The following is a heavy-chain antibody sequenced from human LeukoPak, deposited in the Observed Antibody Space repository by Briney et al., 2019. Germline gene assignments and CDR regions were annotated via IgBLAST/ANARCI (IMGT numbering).Heavy chain of an antibody. CDR2: ISYDGSNK. D-gene: IGHD3-3*01. V-gene: IGHV3-30*04. CDR3: ARDSYDFWSGYYGY. J-gene: IGHJ4*02. Sequence: GGSLRLSCAASGFTFTNYAMHWVRQAPGKGLEWVAVISYDGSNKYYADSVKGRFTISRDNSKNTLYLQMNSLRAEDTAVYYCARDSYDFWSGYYGYWGQGTLVTVSS. CDR1: GFTFTNYA.